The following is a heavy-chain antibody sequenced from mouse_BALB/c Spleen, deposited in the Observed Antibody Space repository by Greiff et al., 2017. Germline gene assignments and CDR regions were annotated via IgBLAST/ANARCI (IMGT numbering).Heavy chain of an antibody. CDR3: ARCYRYYAMDY. Sequence: DVQLQESGPGLVKPSQSLSLTCTVTGYSITSDYAWNWIRQFPGNKLEWMGYISYSGSTSYNPSLKSRISITRDTSKNQFFLQLNSVTTEDTATYYCARCYRYYAMDYWGQGTSVTVSS. V-gene: IGHV3-2*02. D-gene: IGHD2-14*01. CDR1: GYSITSDYA. CDR2: ISYSGST. J-gene: IGHJ4*01.